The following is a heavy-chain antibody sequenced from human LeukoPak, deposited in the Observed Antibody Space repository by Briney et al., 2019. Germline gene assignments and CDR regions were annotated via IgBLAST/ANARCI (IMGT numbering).Heavy chain of an antibody. V-gene: IGHV4-34*01. CDR2: INHSGST. CDR1: GGSFSGYY. J-gene: IGHJ3*02. CDR3: ARDPPEDAFDI. Sequence: SETLSLTCAVYGGSFSGYYWSWIRQPPGKGLEWIGEINHSGSTNYNPSLKSRVTISVDTSKNQFSLELSSVTAADTAVYYCARDPPEDAFDIWGQGTMVTVSS.